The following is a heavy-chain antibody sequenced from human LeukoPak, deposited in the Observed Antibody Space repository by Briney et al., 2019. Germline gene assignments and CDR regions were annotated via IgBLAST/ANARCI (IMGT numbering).Heavy chain of an antibody. J-gene: IGHJ4*02. Sequence: SETLSLTCAVYGGSFSGYYWSWIRQPPGKGLEWIWEINHSGSTKYNPSLKSRVTISGVTSKNQFSLKLLSVTAADTAVYYCAGFRTGATFRGVPPRSTPHWGQGTLVTVSS. V-gene: IGHV4-34*01. CDR2: INHSGST. CDR3: AGFRTGATFRGVPPRSTPH. CDR1: GGSFSGYY. D-gene: IGHD3-10*01.